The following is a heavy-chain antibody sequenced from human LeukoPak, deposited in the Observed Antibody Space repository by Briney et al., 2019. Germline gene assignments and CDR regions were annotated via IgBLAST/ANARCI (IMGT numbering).Heavy chain of an antibody. CDR2: IYPGDSDT. J-gene: IGHJ4*02. CDR3: ARGHYDYVWGSYPDLDY. CDR1: GYSFTSYW. Sequence: GESLKISCKGFGYSFTSYWIGWVRQMPGKGLEWMGIIYPGDSDTRYSPSFQGQVTISADKSISTAYLQWSSLKASDTSMYYCARGHYDYVWGSYPDLDYWGQGTLVTVSS. V-gene: IGHV5-51*01. D-gene: IGHD3-16*02.